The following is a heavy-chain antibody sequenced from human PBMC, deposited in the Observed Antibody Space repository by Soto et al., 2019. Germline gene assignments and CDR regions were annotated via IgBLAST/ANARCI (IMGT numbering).Heavy chain of an antibody. J-gene: IGHJ3*02. CDR2: ISSSSSTI. D-gene: IGHD3-10*01. Sequence: PGGSLRLSCAASGLTFSIYSMNWVRQAPGKGLEWVSYISSSSSTIYYADSVKGRFTISRDNAKNSLYLQMNSLRAEDTAVYYCARVRHPRMVRGNDAFDIWGQGTMVTVSS. V-gene: IGHV3-48*01. CDR1: GLTFSIYS. CDR3: ARVRHPRMVRGNDAFDI.